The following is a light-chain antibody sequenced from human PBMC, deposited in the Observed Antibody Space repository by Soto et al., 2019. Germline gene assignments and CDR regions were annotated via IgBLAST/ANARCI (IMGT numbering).Light chain of an antibody. J-gene: IGLJ3*02. CDR3: CSYAGSSTWV. CDR1: NSDVGSYNL. CDR2: EGS. Sequence: QSALTQPASVSGSPGQSITISCTGTNSDVGSYNLVSWYQQHPGKAPKLLIYEGSKRPSGVSNRFSGSKSDNTASLTISGLQAEDEADYYCCSYAGSSTWVFGGGTKLTVL. V-gene: IGLV2-23*01.